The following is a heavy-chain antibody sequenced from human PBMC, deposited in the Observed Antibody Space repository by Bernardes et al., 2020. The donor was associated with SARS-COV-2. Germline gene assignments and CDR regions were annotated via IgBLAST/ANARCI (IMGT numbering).Heavy chain of an antibody. CDR1: GGSISGYY. D-gene: IGHD3-3*01. CDR2: IYYNGDT. CDR3: ARVQGDFWSGVDY. J-gene: IGHJ4*02. V-gene: IGHV4-59*01. Sequence: SETLSLTCTVSGGSISGYYWTWIRHSPGKGLEWIGNIYYNGDTNYNPPLKSRITMSLDMSKNQFSLKVRSLTAADTAVYYCARVQGDFWSGVDYWGQGTLVTVTS.